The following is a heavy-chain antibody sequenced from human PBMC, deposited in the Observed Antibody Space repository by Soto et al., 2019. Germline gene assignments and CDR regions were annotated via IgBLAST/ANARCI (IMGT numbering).Heavy chain of an antibody. Sequence: GGSLRLSCAASGFIFSNAWMSWVRQAPGKGLEWVGRIKSRTDGGTTNYAAPVKGRFTISRDDSENTLFLHLNSLKTEDTAMYYCTTRILSEGYGDSDEFDYWGQGTLVTVSS. CDR2: IKSRTDGGTT. V-gene: IGHV3-15*01. J-gene: IGHJ4*02. CDR3: TTRILSEGYGDSDEFDY. D-gene: IGHD4-17*01. CDR1: GFIFSNAW.